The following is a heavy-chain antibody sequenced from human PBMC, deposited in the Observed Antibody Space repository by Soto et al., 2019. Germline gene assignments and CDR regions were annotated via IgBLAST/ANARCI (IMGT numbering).Heavy chain of an antibody. Sequence: GGSLRLSCAASGFTFSSYAMSWVRQAPGKGLEWVSAISGSGGSTYYADSVKGRFTISRDNSENTLYLQMNSLRAEDTAVYYCAKDPDSSGSLPGNYFDYRGQGTLVTVSS. V-gene: IGHV3-23*01. D-gene: IGHD6-19*01. CDR3: AKDPDSSGSLPGNYFDY. J-gene: IGHJ4*02. CDR2: ISGSGGST. CDR1: GFTFSSYA.